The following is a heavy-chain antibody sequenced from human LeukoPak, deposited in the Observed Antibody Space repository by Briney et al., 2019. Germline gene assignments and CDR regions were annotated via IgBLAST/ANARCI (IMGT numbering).Heavy chain of an antibody. J-gene: IGHJ6*02. CDR2: IIPIFGIA. CDR3: ARDYQGGDTAYYYYYGMDV. V-gene: IGHV1-69*04. D-gene: IGHD5-18*01. Sequence: GASVKVSCKASGGTFSSYAISWVRQAPGQGLEWMGRIIPIFGIANYAQKFQGRVTITADKSTSTAYMELSSLRSEDTAVYYCARDYQGGDTAYYYYYGMDVWGQGTTVTVSS. CDR1: GGTFSSYA.